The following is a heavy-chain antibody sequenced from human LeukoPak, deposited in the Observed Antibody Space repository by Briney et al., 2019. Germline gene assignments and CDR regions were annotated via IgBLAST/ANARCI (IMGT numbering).Heavy chain of an antibody. V-gene: IGHV3-43*02. CDR1: GLIFDDYA. J-gene: IGHJ4*02. CDR3: AKDTKPSTITPDY. Sequence: GGSLRLSCTASGLIFDDYAMHWVRQAPGKGLEWVSLISGDGGSTYYADSAKGRFTISRDNSKNSLYLQMNSLRIEDTALYYCAKDTKPSTITPDYWGQGTLVTVSS. D-gene: IGHD4-11*01. CDR2: ISGDGGST.